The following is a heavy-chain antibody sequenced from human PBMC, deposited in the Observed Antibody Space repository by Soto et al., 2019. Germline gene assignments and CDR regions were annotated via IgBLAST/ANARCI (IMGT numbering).Heavy chain of an antibody. CDR1: GFTFSSYA. CDR2: ISGSGGST. D-gene: IGHD1-26*01. Sequence: EVQLLESGGGLVQPGGSLRLSCAASGFTFSSYAMRWVRQAPGKGLEWVSAISGSGGSTYYADSVKGRFTISRDNSKNTLYLQMNSLRADDTAVYDCARRGSGSYYDYWGQGTLVTVSS. J-gene: IGHJ4*02. CDR3: ARRGSGSYYDY. V-gene: IGHV3-23*01.